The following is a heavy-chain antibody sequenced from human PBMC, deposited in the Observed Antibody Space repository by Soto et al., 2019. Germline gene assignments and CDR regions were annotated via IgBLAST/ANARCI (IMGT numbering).Heavy chain of an antibody. D-gene: IGHD6-13*01. CDR3: ARGRQQQLTYFDY. V-gene: IGHV3-23*01. CDR2: ISGSGGST. J-gene: IGHJ4*02. Sequence: GGSLRLSCAASGFTFSSYAMSWVRQAPGKGLEWVSAISGSGGSTYYADSVKGRFTISRDNSKNTLYLQMNSLRAEDTAVYYCARGRQQQLTYFDYWGQGTLVTVSS. CDR1: GFTFSSYA.